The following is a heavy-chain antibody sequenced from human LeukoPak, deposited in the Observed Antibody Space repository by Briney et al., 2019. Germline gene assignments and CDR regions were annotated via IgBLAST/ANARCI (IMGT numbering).Heavy chain of an antibody. CDR3: ASRTNETGWYKAHYFDY. D-gene: IGHD6-19*01. CDR1: GGSFSGYY. Sequence: SETLSLTCAVYGGSFSGYYWSWIRQPPGKGLEWIGEINHSGSTNYNPSLKSRVTISVDTSKNQFSLKLSSVTAADTAVYYCASRTNETGWYKAHYFDYWGQGTLVTVSS. V-gene: IGHV4-34*01. J-gene: IGHJ4*02. CDR2: INHSGST.